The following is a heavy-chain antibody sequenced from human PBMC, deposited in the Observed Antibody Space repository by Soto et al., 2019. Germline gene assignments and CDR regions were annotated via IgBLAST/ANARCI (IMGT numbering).Heavy chain of an antibody. Sequence: QVQLVQSGAEVKKPGASVKVSCKASGYTFTSYGISWVRQAPGQGLEWMGWISAYNGNTNYAQKLQGRVTMTTDTSTXKAXMXRRSLRSDDTAVYYCARDLSYYDILTGYYNVNWFDPWGQGTLVTVSS. CDR3: ARDLSYYDILTGYYNVNWFDP. D-gene: IGHD3-9*01. J-gene: IGHJ5*02. CDR1: GYTFTSYG. CDR2: ISAYNGNT. V-gene: IGHV1-18*01.